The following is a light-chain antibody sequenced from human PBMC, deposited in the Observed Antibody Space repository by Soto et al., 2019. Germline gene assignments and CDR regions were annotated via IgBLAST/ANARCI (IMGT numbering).Light chain of an antibody. Sequence: DIQMTQSPSSLSASVGDRVTITCRASQGISNYLAWYQQKPGKVPKLLIYAASTLQSGVTSRFSGSGSGTDLTLTISSLQPEDGATYYFQKDNSAPRTFGQGTKVEIK. CDR3: QKDNSAPRT. J-gene: IGKJ1*01. CDR2: AAS. CDR1: QGISNY. V-gene: IGKV1-27*01.